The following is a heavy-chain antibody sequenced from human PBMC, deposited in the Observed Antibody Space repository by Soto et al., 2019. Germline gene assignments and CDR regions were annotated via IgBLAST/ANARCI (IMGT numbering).Heavy chain of an antibody. CDR3: AKVSPFILGSPL. CDR1: GFAFSSSE. D-gene: IGHD3-9*01. Sequence: RLSCTASGFAFSSSEMNWFRQAPGKGLEWVAYITGSGGAMFHADSVKGRFSISRDNAKNSLFLEMNSLTADDTGVYYCAKVSPFILGSPLWGQGTLVTVSS. J-gene: IGHJ4*02. CDR2: ITGSGGAM. V-gene: IGHV3-48*03.